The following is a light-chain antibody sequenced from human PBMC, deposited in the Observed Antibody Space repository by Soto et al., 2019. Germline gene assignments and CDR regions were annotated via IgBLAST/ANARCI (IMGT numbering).Light chain of an antibody. CDR1: SSNIGKNA. V-gene: IGLV1-44*01. CDR3: ASWDDSLNGWV. CDR2: KND. Sequence: HSVLTQPPSASATPGQRVTISCSGSSSNIGKNAVSWYQHLPGTAPKLVMYKNDQRPSGVPDRFSGSKSGTSASLAISGLQSEVEADYYCASWDDSLNGWVFGGGTKLTVL. J-gene: IGLJ3*02.